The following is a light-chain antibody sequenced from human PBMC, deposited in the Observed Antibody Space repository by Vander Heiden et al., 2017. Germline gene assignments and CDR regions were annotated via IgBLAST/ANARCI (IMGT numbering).Light chain of an antibody. V-gene: IGKV1-39*01. CDR2: AAS. CDR1: QSISSY. Sequence: DTQMTQSPSSLSASVGDRVTITSRASQSISSYLNWYQQKPGKAPKLLIYAASSLQSGVPSRFSGSGSGTDFTLTISSLEPEDFAAYYCQQSYSTLWTFGQGTKVEIK. CDR3: QQSYSTLWT. J-gene: IGKJ1*01.